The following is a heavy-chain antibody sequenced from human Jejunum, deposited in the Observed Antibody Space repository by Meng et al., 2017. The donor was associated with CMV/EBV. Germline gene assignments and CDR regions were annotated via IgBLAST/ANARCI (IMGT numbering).Heavy chain of an antibody. J-gene: IGHJ6*02. CDR1: VYYT. CDR2: ITWDVDAI. D-gene: IGHD6-6*01. Sequence: VYYTMNWVRQAPGKGLGWVCLITWDVDAIYYTDSEKGRFTISRDDSNNSLYLQMNSLRTEDTALYYCAKDRVAARPGYYYYGLDVWGQGTTVTVSS. V-gene: IGHV3-43*01. CDR3: AKDRVAARPGYYYYGLDV.